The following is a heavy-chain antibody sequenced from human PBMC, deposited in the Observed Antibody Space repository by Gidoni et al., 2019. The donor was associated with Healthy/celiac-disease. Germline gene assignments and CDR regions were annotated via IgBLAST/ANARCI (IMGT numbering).Heavy chain of an antibody. CDR1: GGSISSSSYY. V-gene: IGHV4-39*01. D-gene: IGHD4-17*01. CDR2: IYYSGST. CDR3: ARHMTTVTGGLEWFDP. J-gene: IGHJ5*02. Sequence: QLQLQESGPGLVKPSETLSLTCTVSGGSISSSSYYWGWIRQPPGKGLEWIGSIYYSGSTYYNPSLKSRVTISVDTSKNQFSLKLSSVTAADTAVYYCARHMTTVTGGLEWFDPWGQGTLVTVSS.